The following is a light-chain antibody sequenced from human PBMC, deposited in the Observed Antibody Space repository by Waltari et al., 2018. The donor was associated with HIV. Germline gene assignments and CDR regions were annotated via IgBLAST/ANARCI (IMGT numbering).Light chain of an antibody. CDR3: VKNYGVSRS. V-gene: IGKV1-39*01. CDR1: QTINSF. Sequence: DIHITQSPSSLSASVGARVTITCRASQTINSFLSWYQKKPGKVPNLLIYSTSTFRGGVPSRFSAYGYGSDFTLTISSLQPEDFVTYDCVKNYGVSRSFGAGTKVDMK. J-gene: IGKJ3*01. CDR2: STS.